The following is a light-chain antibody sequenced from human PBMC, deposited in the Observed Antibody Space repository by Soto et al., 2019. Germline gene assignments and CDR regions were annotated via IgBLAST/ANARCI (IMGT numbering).Light chain of an antibody. V-gene: IGLV2-14*01. CDR2: QVS. CDR3: CSYTNSDTLV. Sequence: QASRTQPASVSGSPGQSIPISCTGSSSDVGGYNYVSWYQQEPDKAPKLMIYQVSNRPSGISNRFSGSKSGNTAALTISGLQAEDEADYYCCSYTNSDTLVFGTGTKV. J-gene: IGLJ1*01. CDR1: SSDVGGYNY.